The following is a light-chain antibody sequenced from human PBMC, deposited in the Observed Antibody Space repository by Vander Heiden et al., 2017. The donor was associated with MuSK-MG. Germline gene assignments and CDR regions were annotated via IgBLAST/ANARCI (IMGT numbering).Light chain of an antibody. CDR1: QSVSNSY. J-gene: IGKJ1*01. Sequence: IVLTQSPGTLSLSPGERATLSCRASQSVSNSYLAWYQQKPGQAPRLLIYGASSRAAGIPDRFSGSGSGTDFTLTISRLEPEDFAVYYCQHYGNSPTFGQGTKVEIK. V-gene: IGKV3-20*01. CDR2: GAS. CDR3: QHYGNSPT.